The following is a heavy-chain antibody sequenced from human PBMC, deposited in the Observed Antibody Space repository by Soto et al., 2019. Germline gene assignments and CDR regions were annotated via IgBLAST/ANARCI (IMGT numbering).Heavy chain of an antibody. Sequence: ASVKVSFKASGYTFTSYGISWVRQAPGQGLEWMGWISAYNGNTNYAQKLQGRVTMTTDTSTSTAYMELRSLRSDDTAVYYCARVVFGRGNWNYVAPDPWGQGTLVTVPQ. J-gene: IGHJ5*02. CDR1: GYTFTSYG. CDR2: ISAYNGNT. D-gene: IGHD1-7*01. V-gene: IGHV1-18*01. CDR3: ARVVFGRGNWNYVAPDP.